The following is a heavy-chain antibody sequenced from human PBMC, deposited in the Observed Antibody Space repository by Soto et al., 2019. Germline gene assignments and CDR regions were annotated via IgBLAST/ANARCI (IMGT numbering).Heavy chain of an antibody. D-gene: IGHD6-19*01. Sequence: SETLSLTCTVSGGSISSYYWSWIRQPPGKGLEWIGYIYYSGSTNYNPSLKSRVTISVDTSKNQFSLKLSSVTAADTAVYYCARVAGNFDYWGQGTLVTVSS. CDR2: IYYSGST. CDR1: GGSISSYY. J-gene: IGHJ4*02. V-gene: IGHV4-59*08. CDR3: ARVAGNFDY.